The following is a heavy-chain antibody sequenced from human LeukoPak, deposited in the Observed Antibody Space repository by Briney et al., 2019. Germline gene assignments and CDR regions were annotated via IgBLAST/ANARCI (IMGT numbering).Heavy chain of an antibody. J-gene: IGHJ4*02. CDR1: GVSIHSGGYY. D-gene: IGHD4-11*01. V-gene: IGHV4-31*03. CDR2: IYYSGST. Sequence: KPSETLSLPCTVPGVSIHSGGYYWSRIPPAPGEGPEWIGYIYYSGSTYYNPSLKSRLTISLDTSNNQFSLKLSSVTAADTAVYYCARGPVRDYSNYWGQGTLVTVSS. CDR3: ARGPVRDYSNY.